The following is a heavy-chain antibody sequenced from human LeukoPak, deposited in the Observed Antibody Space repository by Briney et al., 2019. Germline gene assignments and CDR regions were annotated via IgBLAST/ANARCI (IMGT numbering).Heavy chain of an antibody. CDR2: FDLEDGET. Sequence: ASVKVSCKVSGYTLTELSMNWGRQAPGKGLEWRGGFDLEDGETIYAQKFQGRVTMTEDTSTDTAYMELSSLRSEDPAVYYCATEYYDGSGRFWGQGTLVTVSS. CDR1: GYTLTELS. D-gene: IGHD3-10*01. J-gene: IGHJ4*02. V-gene: IGHV1-24*01. CDR3: ATEYYDGSGRF.